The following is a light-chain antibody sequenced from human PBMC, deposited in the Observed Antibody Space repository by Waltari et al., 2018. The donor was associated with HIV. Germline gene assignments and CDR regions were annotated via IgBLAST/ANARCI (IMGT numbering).Light chain of an antibody. CDR2: GVG. J-gene: IGLJ2*01. CDR3: SSYTSMKRLV. Sequence: QSALTQPASVSGSPGQSINISCSGIYTNIYYQNFVSWYQQHPGKPPRLVLFGVGNRPSGLSPRFSGIRSGSTASLTISGLRSEDEGVYFCSSYTSMKRLVFGGGTELTV. CDR1: YTNIYYQNF. V-gene: IGLV2-14*01.